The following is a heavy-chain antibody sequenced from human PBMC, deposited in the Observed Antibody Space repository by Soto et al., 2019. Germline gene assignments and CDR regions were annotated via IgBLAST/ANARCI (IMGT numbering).Heavy chain of an antibody. CDR3: AKAPQTDFWSGYYWSVDYYYGMDV. J-gene: IGHJ6*02. Sequence: GGSLRLSCAASGFSFSDYYMNWIRQAPGKGLEWLSYISSTATYTNYADSVRGRFTISRDNAKNTLYLHMNSLRAEDTAVYYCAKAPQTDFWSGYYWSVDYYYGMDVWGQGTTVTVSS. D-gene: IGHD3-3*01. V-gene: IGHV3-11*06. CDR1: GFSFSDYY. CDR2: ISSTATYT.